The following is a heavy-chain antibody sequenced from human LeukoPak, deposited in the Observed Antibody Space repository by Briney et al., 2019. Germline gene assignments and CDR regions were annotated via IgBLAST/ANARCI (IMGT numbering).Heavy chain of an antibody. V-gene: IGHV4-34*01. CDR3: ARVNGFGVFTRA. J-gene: IGHJ4*02. D-gene: IGHD3-3*01. CDR2: INHSGST. Sequence: SETLSLTCAVYGGSFSGYYWSWIRQPPGKGLEWIGEINHSGSTNYNPSLKSRVTISVDTSKNQFSLKLSSVTAADTAVYYCARVNGFGVFTRAWGQGTLVTVSS. CDR1: GGSFSGYY.